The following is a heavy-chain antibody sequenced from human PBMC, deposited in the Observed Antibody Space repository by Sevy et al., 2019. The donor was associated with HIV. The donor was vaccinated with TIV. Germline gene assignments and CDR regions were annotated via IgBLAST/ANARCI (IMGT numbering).Heavy chain of an antibody. J-gene: IGHJ6*02. D-gene: IGHD3-16*02. CDR2: ISYDGSNK. V-gene: IGHV3-30-3*01. Sequence: GGSLRLSCAASGFTFSSYAMHWVRQAPGKGLEWVAVISYDGSNKYYADSVKGRFTISRDNSKNTLYLKMNSLRAEDTAVDYCARSPGGDYVWGSDRNYGMDVWGQGTTVTVSS. CDR3: ARSPGGDYVWGSDRNYGMDV. CDR1: GFTFSSYA.